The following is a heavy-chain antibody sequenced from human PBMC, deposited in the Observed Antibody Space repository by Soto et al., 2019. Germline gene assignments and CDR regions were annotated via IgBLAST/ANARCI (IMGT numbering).Heavy chain of an antibody. CDR1: GGTFSSYT. J-gene: IGHJ3*02. V-gene: IGHV1-69*08. D-gene: IGHD4-17*01. Sequence: QVQLVQSGAEVKKPGSSVKVSCKASGGTFSSYTISWVRQAPGQGLEWMGRIIPILGIANCAQKFQGRVTITADKPTSTAYMELSSVRSEDTAVYYCARDGWADYGCNPVDAFDIWGQGTMVTVSS. CDR3: ARDGWADYGCNPVDAFDI. CDR2: IIPILGIA.